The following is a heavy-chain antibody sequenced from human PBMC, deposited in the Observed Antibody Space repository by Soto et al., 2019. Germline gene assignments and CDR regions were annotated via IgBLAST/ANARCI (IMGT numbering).Heavy chain of an antibody. J-gene: IGHJ6*02. D-gene: IGHD6-13*01. Sequence: LGESLKISCKGSGYSFTSYWIGWVRQMPGKGLEWMGIIYPGDSDTRYSPSFQGQVTISADKSISTAYLQWSSLKASDTAMYYCARIGSQQHYYYGMDVWGQGTTVTVSS. CDR3: ARIGSQQHYYYGMDV. CDR2: IYPGDSDT. V-gene: IGHV5-51*01. CDR1: GYSFTSYW.